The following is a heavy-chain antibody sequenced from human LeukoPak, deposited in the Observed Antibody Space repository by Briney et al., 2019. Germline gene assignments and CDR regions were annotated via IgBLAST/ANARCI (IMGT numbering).Heavy chain of an antibody. Sequence: ASVKVSCKASGYTFTGYYMHWVRQAPGQGLEWMGWINPNSGGTNYAQKFQGRVTMTRDTSISTAYMELSRLRSDDTAVYYCARGRNFNLCFGELLPHDYWGQGTLVTVSS. D-gene: IGHD3-10*01. CDR1: GYTFTGYY. V-gene: IGHV1-2*02. J-gene: IGHJ4*02. CDR3: ARGRNFNLCFGELLPHDY. CDR2: INPNSGGT.